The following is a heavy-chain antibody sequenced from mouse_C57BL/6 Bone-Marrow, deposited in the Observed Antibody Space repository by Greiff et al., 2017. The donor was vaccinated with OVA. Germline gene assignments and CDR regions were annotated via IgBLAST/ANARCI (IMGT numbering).Heavy chain of an antibody. CDR1: GFSLTSYG. V-gene: IGHV2-9*01. J-gene: IGHJ3*01. CDR3: AKPKRKAYYYGSRGAWFAY. Sequence: VQLQQSGPGLVAPSQSLSITCTVSGFSLTSYGVDWVRQPPGKGLEWLGVIWGGGSTNYNSALMSRLRISKDNSKSQVFLKMNSLQTDDTAMYYCAKPKRKAYYYGSRGAWFAYWGQGTLVTVSA. D-gene: IGHD1-1*01. CDR2: IWGGGST.